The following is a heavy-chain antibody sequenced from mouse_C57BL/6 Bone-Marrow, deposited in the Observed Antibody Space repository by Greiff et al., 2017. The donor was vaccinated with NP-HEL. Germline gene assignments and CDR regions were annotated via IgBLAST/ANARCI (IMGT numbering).Heavy chain of an antibody. CDR3: ARSTGTLFDY. D-gene: IGHD4-1*01. J-gene: IGHJ2*01. Sequence: VQLQESGAELMKPGASVKLSCKATGYTFTGYWIEWVKQRPGHGLEWIGEILPGSGSTNYTEKFKGKATFTADTSSNTAYMQLSGLATEDSAIYYCARSTGTLFDYWGQGTTLTVSS. CDR1: GYTFTGYW. V-gene: IGHV1-9*01. CDR2: ILPGSGST.